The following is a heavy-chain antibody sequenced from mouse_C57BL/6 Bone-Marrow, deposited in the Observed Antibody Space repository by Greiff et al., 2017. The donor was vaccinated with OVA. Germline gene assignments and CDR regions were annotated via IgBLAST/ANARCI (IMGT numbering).Heavy chain of an antibody. V-gene: IGHV1-54*01. J-gene: IGHJ2*01. CDR2: INPGSGGT. D-gene: IGHD4-1*01. CDR3: ARWAGTIDY. Sequence: QVQLQQSGAELVRPGTSVKVSCKASGYAFTNYLIEWVKQRPGQGLEWIGVINPGSGGTNYNEKFKGKATLTADKSSSTAYMQLSSLTSEDSAVYFCARWAGTIDYWGQGTTLTVSS. CDR1: GYAFTNYL.